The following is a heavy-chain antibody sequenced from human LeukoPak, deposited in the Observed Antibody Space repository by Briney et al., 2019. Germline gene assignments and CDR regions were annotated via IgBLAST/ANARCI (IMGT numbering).Heavy chain of an antibody. Sequence: ASVKVSCKASGYTFTSYGISWVRQAPGQGLEWMGWISAYNGNTNYAQKLQGRVTMTTDTSTSTAYMELRSLRSDDTAVYYCVRDGPRKAGRLGESAFFDYWGQGTLVSVSS. V-gene: IGHV1-18*01. D-gene: IGHD3-16*01. J-gene: IGHJ4*02. CDR3: VRDGPRKAGRLGESAFFDY. CDR2: ISAYNGNT. CDR1: GYTFTSYG.